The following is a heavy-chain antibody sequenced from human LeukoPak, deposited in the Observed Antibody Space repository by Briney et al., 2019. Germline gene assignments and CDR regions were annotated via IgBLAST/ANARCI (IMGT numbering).Heavy chain of an antibody. V-gene: IGHV3-48*02. CDR3: ARGLSRSFAFDI. Sequence: GGSLRLSCAASGFTFTGYSMNWVRQAPGKGLEWVSYISVSSSNIYYADSVKGRFTISRDNAKNSLYLQMNSLRDEDTAVYYCARGLSRSFAFDIWGQGTMVTVSS. CDR1: GFTFTGYS. J-gene: IGHJ3*02. D-gene: IGHD2-2*01. CDR2: ISVSSSNI.